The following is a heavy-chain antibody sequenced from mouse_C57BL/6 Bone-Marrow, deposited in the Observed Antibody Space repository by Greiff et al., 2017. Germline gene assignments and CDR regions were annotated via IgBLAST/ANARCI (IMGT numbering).Heavy chain of an antibody. Sequence: QVHVKQSGAELVRPGASVKLSCKASGYTFTNYGIGWAKQRPGHGLEWIGDIYPGGGYTNYNEKFKGTATLTGDKSSSNAYMQFSRLTSEDPVFYYRATGEGLLFDYWGQGTTLTGSS. J-gene: IGHJ2*01. V-gene: IGHV1-63*01. D-gene: IGHD3-1*01. CDR3: ATGEGLLFDY. CDR2: IYPGGGYT. CDR1: GYTFTNYG.